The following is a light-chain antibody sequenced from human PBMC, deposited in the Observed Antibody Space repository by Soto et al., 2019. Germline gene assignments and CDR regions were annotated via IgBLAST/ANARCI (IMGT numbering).Light chain of an antibody. V-gene: IGKV1-39*01. CDR3: QQSYSTPIT. J-gene: IGKJ5*01. CDR2: GAS. Sequence: DIQMTQSPSSLSASVGDRVIITCRASQSIGSYVNWYQQKPGKAPKSLISGASTLQSGFPSRFSGSGSGTDFTLFISSLQPEDFATYYCQQSYSTPITFGHGTRREI. CDR1: QSIGSY.